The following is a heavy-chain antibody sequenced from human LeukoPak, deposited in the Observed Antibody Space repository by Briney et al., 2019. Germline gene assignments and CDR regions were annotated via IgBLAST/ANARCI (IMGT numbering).Heavy chain of an antibody. J-gene: IGHJ4*02. CDR3: GKYLQPSVGANDY. CDR1: GFTFISYP. Sequence: GGSLRLSCAASGFTFISYPMNGVRQAPGKGLEWVSVISGSGGATIYGDSVQGRFTISRDNSRDTLYLQMNSLTAEDTAVYYCGKYLQPSVGANDYWGQGTLVTVSS. V-gene: IGHV3-23*01. CDR2: ISGSGGAT. D-gene: IGHD1-26*01.